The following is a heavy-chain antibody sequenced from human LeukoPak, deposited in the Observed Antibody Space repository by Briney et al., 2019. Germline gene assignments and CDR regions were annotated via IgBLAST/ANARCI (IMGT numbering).Heavy chain of an antibody. CDR3: ARYDYDFWSGYYAGY. V-gene: IGHV4-30-4*01. Sequence: SETLSLTCTVSGGSISSGDYYWSWIRQPPGKGLEWIGYIYYSGSTYYNPSLKSRVTISVDTSKNQFSPKLSSVTAADTAVYYCARYDYDFWSGYYAGYWGQGTLVTVSS. CDR1: GGSISSGDYY. CDR2: IYYSGST. D-gene: IGHD3-3*01. J-gene: IGHJ4*02.